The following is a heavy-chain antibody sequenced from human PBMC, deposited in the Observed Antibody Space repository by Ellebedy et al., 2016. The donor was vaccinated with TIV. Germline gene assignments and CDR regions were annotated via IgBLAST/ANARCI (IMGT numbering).Heavy chain of an antibody. J-gene: IGHJ3*02. D-gene: IGHD6-19*01. CDR1: GGSISSYY. Sequence: MPSETLSLTCTVSGGSISSYYWSWIRQPPGKGLEWIGYIYYSGSTNYNPSLKSRVTISVDTSKNQFSLKLSSVTAADTAVYYCARESGFAVAAYAFGIWGQGTMVTVSS. V-gene: IGHV4-59*01. CDR3: ARESGFAVAAYAFGI. CDR2: IYYSGST.